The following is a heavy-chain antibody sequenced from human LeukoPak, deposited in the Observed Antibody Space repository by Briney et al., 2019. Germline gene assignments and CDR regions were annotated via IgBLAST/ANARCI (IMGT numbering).Heavy chain of an antibody. J-gene: IGHJ5*02. CDR1: GLTFSNSW. CDR3: ARDLGLRGST. D-gene: IGHD5-12*01. V-gene: IGHV3-74*01. CDR2: MYGDMRDI. Sequence: GGSLRLSCEASGLTFSNSWMHWVRQVPGKGLVWVSRMYGDMRDISYADSEKGRFTISRDNAKNTVYLQMNSLRGEDTAVYYCARDLGLRGSTWGQGTLVTVSS.